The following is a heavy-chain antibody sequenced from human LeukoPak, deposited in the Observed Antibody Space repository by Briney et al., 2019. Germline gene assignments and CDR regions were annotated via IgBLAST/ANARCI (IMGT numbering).Heavy chain of an antibody. J-gene: IGHJ4*02. CDR3: ARDSGSYFYYFDY. D-gene: IGHD1-26*01. CDR1: GYSISSGYY. V-gene: IGHV4-38-2*02. CDR2: IYHSGST. Sequence: SETLSLTCTVSGYSISSGYYWGWIRQPPGKGLEWIGSIYHSGSTYYNPSLKSRVTISVDTSKNQFSLKLSSVTAADTAVYYCARDSGSYFYYFDYWGQGTLVTVSS.